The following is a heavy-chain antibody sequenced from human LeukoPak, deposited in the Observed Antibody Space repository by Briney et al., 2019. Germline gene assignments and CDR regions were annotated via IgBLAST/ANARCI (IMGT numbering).Heavy chain of an antibody. D-gene: IGHD1-20*01. V-gene: IGHV4-59*08. CDR3: AKGISGITYFDY. CDR2: IYSSGST. CDR1: GGTISSYY. Sequence: PSETLSLTCTVSGGTISSYYWNWIRQPPGKGLEWIGYIYSSGSTNYNPSLKSRVTISVDTSKNQSSLKLRSVTAADTAVYYCAKGISGITYFDYWGQGALVTVSS. J-gene: IGHJ4*02.